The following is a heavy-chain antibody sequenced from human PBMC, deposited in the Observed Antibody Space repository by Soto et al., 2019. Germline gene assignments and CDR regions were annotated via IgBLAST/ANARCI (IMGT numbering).Heavy chain of an antibody. CDR2: ITYAGSNK. Sequence: PGGSLRLSCAASGFTFSSYGMHWVRQAPGKGLEWVALITYAGSNKNYADSVKGRFTISRDNSKNTLYLQMNNLRPEDTAVYYCARSEQYQVFAFDICGQRTMVTV. V-gene: IGHV3-30*03. J-gene: IGHJ3*02. CDR1: GFTFSSYG. CDR3: ARSEQYQVFAFDI. D-gene: IGHD6-19*01.